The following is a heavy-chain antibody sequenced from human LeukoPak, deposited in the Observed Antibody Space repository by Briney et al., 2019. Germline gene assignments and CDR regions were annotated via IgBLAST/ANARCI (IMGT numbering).Heavy chain of an antibody. D-gene: IGHD2/OR15-2a*01. J-gene: IGHJ3*02. CDR2: ISYDGSNK. V-gene: IGHV3-30-3*01. CDR1: GFTFSSYA. CDR3: AKDYARNRAFDI. Sequence: GGSLRLSCAASGFTFSSYAMHWVRQAPGKGLEWVAVISYDGSNKYYADSVKGRFTISRDNSKNTLYLQMNSLRAEDTAVYYCAKDYARNRAFDIWGQGTMVTVSS.